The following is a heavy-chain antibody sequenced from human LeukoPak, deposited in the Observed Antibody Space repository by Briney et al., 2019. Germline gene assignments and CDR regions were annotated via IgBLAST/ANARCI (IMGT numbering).Heavy chain of an antibody. V-gene: IGHV1-2*02. CDR2: MRWNNPSSGGT. CDR1: GYTFTGYY. CDR3: ARSGYYYGLDV. D-gene: IGHD6-25*01. J-gene: IGHJ6*02. Sequence: GASVKVSCKPSGYTFTGYYMHWVRQAPGQGLEWMGWMRWNNPSSGGTNYAQRFQGRVTMTRDTSISTAYMELYRLTSDDTAVYYCARSGYYYGLDVWGQGTTVTVSS.